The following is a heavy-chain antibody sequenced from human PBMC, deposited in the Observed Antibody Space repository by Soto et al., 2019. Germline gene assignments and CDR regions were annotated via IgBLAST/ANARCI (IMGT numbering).Heavy chain of an antibody. D-gene: IGHD2-15*01. CDR3: ATSPTLYCSGGSCYSGAIGY. Sequence: QVPLVQSGAEVKKPGASVKVSCKVSGYTLTELSMHWVRQAPGKGLEWMGGFDPEDGETIYAQKFQGRVTMTEDTSTDTAYMELSSLRSEDTAVYYCATSPTLYCSGGSCYSGAIGYWGQGTLVTVSS. J-gene: IGHJ4*02. CDR2: FDPEDGET. CDR1: GYTLTELS. V-gene: IGHV1-24*01.